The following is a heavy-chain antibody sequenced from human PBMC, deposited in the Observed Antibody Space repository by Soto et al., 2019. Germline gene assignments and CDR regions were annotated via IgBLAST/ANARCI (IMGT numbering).Heavy chain of an antibody. V-gene: IGHV3-30-3*01. Sequence: QVQLVESGGGVVQPGRSLRLSCAASGFTFSSYAMHWVRQAPGKGLEWVAVISYDGSNKYYADSVKGRFTISRDNSKNTLYLQMNSLRAEDTAVYYCARDPTNYYDSSGYPEYFQHWGQGTPVTVSS. J-gene: IGHJ1*01. CDR1: GFTFSSYA. CDR3: ARDPTNYYDSSGYPEYFQH. D-gene: IGHD3-22*01. CDR2: ISYDGSNK.